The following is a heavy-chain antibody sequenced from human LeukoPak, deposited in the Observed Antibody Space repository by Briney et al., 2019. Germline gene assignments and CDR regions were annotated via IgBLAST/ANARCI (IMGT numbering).Heavy chain of an antibody. CDR3: ARGATRFDY. CDR2: IYSGDST. CDR1: GFSVSSNY. J-gene: IGHJ4*02. Sequence: SGGSLRLSCAASGFSVSSNYMSWVRQAPGKGLEWVSVIYSGDSTFHADSVRGRFTISRDNSKNTLYLQMNSLRAEDTAVYYCARGATRFDYWGQGTLVTVSS. V-gene: IGHV3-53*01.